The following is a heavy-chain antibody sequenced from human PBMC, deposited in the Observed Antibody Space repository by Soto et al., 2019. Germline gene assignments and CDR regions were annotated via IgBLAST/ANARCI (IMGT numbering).Heavy chain of an antibody. J-gene: IGHJ4*02. CDR3: AKNPLESYDSSGDQNYYFDY. Sequence: GGSLRLSCAASGFTFDDYTMHWVRQAPGKGLEWVSLISWDGGSTYYADSVKGRFTISRDNSKNSLYLQMNSLRTEDTALYYCAKNPLESYDSSGDQNYYFDYWGQGTLVTVSS. CDR1: GFTFDDYT. CDR2: ISWDGGST. D-gene: IGHD3-22*01. V-gene: IGHV3-43*01.